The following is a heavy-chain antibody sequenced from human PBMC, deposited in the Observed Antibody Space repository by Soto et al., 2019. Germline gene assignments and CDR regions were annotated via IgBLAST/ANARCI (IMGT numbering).Heavy chain of an antibody. J-gene: IGHJ5*02. CDR2: IYYSGST. V-gene: IGHV4-39*01. CDR3: ASTENWFDP. Sequence: PSETLSLTCTVSGGSISSSSYYWGWIRQPPGKGLEWIGSIYYSGSTYYNPSLKSRVTISVDTSKNQFSLKLSSVTAADTAVYYCASTENWFDPWGKETPVTVSS. D-gene: IGHD2-8*02. CDR1: GGSISSSSYY.